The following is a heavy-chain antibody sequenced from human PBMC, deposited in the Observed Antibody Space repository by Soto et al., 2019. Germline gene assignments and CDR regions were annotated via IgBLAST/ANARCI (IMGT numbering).Heavy chain of an antibody. CDR1: GGTFSSFG. V-gene: IGHV1-69*13. CDR2: IIPVFGRP. J-gene: IGHJ1*01. CDR3: AREGSGYNF. Sequence: ASVKVSCKASGGTFSSFGISWVRQAPGQGLEWMGGIIPVFGRPNYARRFRGRLTITADESTNTGYMELIDLRSEDTAVYYCAREGSGYNFWGQGTQVTVSS. D-gene: IGHD5-12*01.